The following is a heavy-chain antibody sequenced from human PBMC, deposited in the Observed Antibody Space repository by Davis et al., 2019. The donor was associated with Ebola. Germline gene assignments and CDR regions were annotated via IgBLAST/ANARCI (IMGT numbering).Heavy chain of an antibody. J-gene: IGHJ4*02. D-gene: IGHD3-22*01. V-gene: IGHV3-33*06. CDR1: GFTFSSYG. CDR3: AKDRSSGYYWGYFDY. Sequence: GESLKISCAASGFTFSSYGMHWVRQAPGKGLEWVAVIWYDGSNKYYADSVKGRFTISRDNSKNTLYLQMNSLRADDTAVYYCAKDRSSGYYWGYFDYWGQGTLVTVSS. CDR2: IWYDGSNK.